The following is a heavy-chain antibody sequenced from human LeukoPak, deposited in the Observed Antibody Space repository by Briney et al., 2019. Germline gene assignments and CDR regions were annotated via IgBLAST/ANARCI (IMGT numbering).Heavy chain of an antibody. V-gene: IGHV4-4*07. CDR2: IYSSGTA. D-gene: IGHD2-2*02. Sequence: SKTLSLTCTVSGGSISGYFWSWIRQPAGKGLEWIGRIYSSGTAYYNPSLKSRVTVSVDTSKNQFSLKLTSVTAADTAVYYCARGYYTDKLYYYFDYWGQGTLATVSS. J-gene: IGHJ4*02. CDR1: GGSISGYF. CDR3: ARGYYTDKLYYYFDY.